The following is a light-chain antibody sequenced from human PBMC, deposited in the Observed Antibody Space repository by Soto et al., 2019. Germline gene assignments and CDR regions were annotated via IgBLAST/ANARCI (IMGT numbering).Light chain of an antibody. CDR3: QQYNNWPRT. J-gene: IGKJ1*01. Sequence: EIVMTQSPATLSVSPGERATLSCRASQSVRSNLAWYQQKAGQAPRVLIYGASTRATGIPARFSGSGSGTDFTLTISSLQSVDFAVYYCQQYNNWPRTFGQGTKVEIK. CDR2: GAS. CDR1: QSVRSN. V-gene: IGKV3-15*01.